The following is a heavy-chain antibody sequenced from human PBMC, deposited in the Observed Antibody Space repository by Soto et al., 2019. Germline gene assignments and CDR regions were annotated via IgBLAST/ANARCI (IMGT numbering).Heavy chain of an antibody. CDR2: IYWDDGK. CDR1: GGSISGHYWT. D-gene: IGHD3-9*01. V-gene: IGHV2-5*02. Sequence: TLSLTCTVSGGSISGHYWTWIRQPPGKALEWLALIYWDDGKRYSPSLKTRLNITKDTSKNQVVLTLTNVDPVDTATYYCAHRPAYDISPGYYQFDYWGQGSMVTVSS. J-gene: IGHJ4*02. CDR3: AHRPAYDISPGYYQFDY.